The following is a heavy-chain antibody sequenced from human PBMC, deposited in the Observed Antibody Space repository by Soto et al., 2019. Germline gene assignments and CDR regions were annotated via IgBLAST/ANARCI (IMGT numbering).Heavy chain of an antibody. CDR1: GFTFSSYG. CDR2: ISYDGSNK. V-gene: IGHV3-30*18. D-gene: IGHD6-13*01. Sequence: QVQLVESGGGVVQPGRSLRLSCAPSGFTFSSYGMHWVRQAPGKGLEWVAVISYDGSNKYYADSVKGRFTISRDNSKNTLYLQMNSLRAEDTAVYYCAKGKVWGSSRWPLDYWGQGTLVTVSS. CDR3: AKGKVWGSSRWPLDY. J-gene: IGHJ4*02.